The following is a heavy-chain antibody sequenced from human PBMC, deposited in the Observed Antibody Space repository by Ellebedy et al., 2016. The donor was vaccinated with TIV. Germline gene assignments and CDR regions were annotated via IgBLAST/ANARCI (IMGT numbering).Heavy chain of an antibody. Sequence: ASVKVSCKASGYTFTSYGISWVRQAPGQGLEWMGWISAYNGNTNYAQKLQGRVTMTTDTSTSTAYMELRSLRSDDTAVYYCARDRGRVVVPAAIDYWGQGTLVTVSS. D-gene: IGHD2-2*01. J-gene: IGHJ4*02. CDR2: ISAYNGNT. CDR3: ARDRGRVVVPAAIDY. V-gene: IGHV1-18*01. CDR1: GYTFTSYG.